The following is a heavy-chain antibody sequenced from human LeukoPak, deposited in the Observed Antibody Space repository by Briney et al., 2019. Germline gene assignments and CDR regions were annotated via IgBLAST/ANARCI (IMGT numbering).Heavy chain of an antibody. CDR1: GFTFSSYA. Sequence: PGGSLRLSCAASGFTFSSYAMHWVRQAPGKGLEWVAVISYDGSNKYYADSVKGRFTISRDNSKNTLHLQMNSLKAEDTAVYYCARARISWYDVGYWGQGTLVTVSS. CDR3: ARARISWYDVGY. CDR2: ISYDGSNK. D-gene: IGHD1-1*01. V-gene: IGHV3-30-3*01. J-gene: IGHJ4*02.